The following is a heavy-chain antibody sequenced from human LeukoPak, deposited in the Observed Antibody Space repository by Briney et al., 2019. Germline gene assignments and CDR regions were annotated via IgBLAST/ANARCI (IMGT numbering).Heavy chain of an antibody. CDR2: IRASVDTT. Sequence: GGSLRLSCVASGFNLSNSAMAWVRQAPGEGLEWVSTIRASVDTTYYADSVKGRFTISRDNSKSTLYLQMNSLRAEDTAIYCCANMIIDRRGDGFDYWGQGTLVTVSS. D-gene: IGHD3-16*01. V-gene: IGHV3-23*01. CDR3: ANMIIDRRGDGFDY. J-gene: IGHJ4*02. CDR1: GFNLSNSA.